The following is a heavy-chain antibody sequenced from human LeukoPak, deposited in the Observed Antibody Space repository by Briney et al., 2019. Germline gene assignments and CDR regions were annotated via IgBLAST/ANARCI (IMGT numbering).Heavy chain of an antibody. J-gene: IGHJ4*02. CDR3: AALDLYDSSGYYPAP. V-gene: IGHV1-8*01. CDR1: GYTFTSYD. Sequence: GASVKVSCKASGYTFTSYDINWVRQATGQGLEWMGWMNPNSGNTGYAQKFQGRVTMTRNTSISTAYMELSSLRSEDTAVYYCAALDLYDSSGYYPAPWGQGTLVTVSS. CDR2: MNPNSGNT. D-gene: IGHD3-22*01.